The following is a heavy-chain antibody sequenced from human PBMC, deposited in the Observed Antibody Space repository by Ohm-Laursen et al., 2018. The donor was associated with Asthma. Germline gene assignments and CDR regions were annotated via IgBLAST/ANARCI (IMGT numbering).Heavy chain of an antibody. CDR3: AKGAYYYDSSGYHH. CDR1: GFTFSSYG. V-gene: IGHV3-30*18. J-gene: IGHJ5*02. Sequence: SLRLSCAASGFTFSSYGMHWVRQAPGKGLEWVAVISYDGSNKYYADSVKGRFTISRDNSKNTLYLQMNSLRAEDTAVYYCAKGAYYYDSSGYHHWGQGTLVTVSS. D-gene: IGHD3-22*01. CDR2: ISYDGSNK.